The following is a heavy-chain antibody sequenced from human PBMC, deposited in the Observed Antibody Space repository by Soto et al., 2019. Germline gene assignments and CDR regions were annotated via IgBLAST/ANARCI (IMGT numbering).Heavy chain of an antibody. Sequence: VGSLRLSCAASGVSVSSKYMSWVRQAPGKGLEWVSVIYSGGSTYYADSVKGRFTISRDNSKNTLYLQMNSLRAEDTAVYYCARGIGLPGVIKNYRKYYFDYWGQGTLVTVSS. CDR3: ARGIGLPGVIKNYRKYYFDY. D-gene: IGHD3-10*01. J-gene: IGHJ4*02. V-gene: IGHV3-66*01. CDR1: GVSVSSKY. CDR2: IYSGGST.